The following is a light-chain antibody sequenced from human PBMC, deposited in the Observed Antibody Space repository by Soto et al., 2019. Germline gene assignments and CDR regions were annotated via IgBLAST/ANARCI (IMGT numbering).Light chain of an antibody. CDR1: NIGSKN. J-gene: IGLJ2*01. CDR3: QVWDSSTVV. V-gene: IGLV3-9*01. CDR2: RDS. Sequence: SYELTQPLSVSVALGQTARINCGGNNIGSKNVHWYQQKPGQAPVLVIYRDSNRPSGIPERFSGSNSGNTATQTISRAQAGDEADYYWQVWDSSTVVFGGWTKLT.